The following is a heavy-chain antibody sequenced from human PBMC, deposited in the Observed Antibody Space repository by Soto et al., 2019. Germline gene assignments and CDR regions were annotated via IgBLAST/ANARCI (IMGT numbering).Heavy chain of an antibody. V-gene: IGHV5-51*01. D-gene: IGHD2-2*01. Sequence: GESLKISCTGVGYSFTSYWIAWVRQMPGKGLECMGIIYPGDSDTRYSPSFQGQVTISADKSITTAYLQWSSLKASDTAMYYCARGYCTTTICDPWFDPWGQGTLVTVSS. CDR3: ARGYCTTTICDPWFDP. CDR1: GYSFTSYW. J-gene: IGHJ5*02. CDR2: IYPGDSDT.